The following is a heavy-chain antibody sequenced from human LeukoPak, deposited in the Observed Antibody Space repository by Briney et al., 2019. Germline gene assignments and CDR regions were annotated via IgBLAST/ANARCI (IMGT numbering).Heavy chain of an antibody. Sequence: SETLSLTCTVSGGSISSSSYYWSWIRQPPGKGLEWIGHIYYSGSTNYNPSLKSRVTISEDTSNKQFSLKLTSMTAADTAMYYCAREGCSGGSCYSGNVLDIWGQGTMVTVSS. J-gene: IGHJ3*02. CDR3: AREGCSGGSCYSGNVLDI. CDR2: IYYSGST. CDR1: GGSISSSSYY. D-gene: IGHD2-15*01. V-gene: IGHV4-61*01.